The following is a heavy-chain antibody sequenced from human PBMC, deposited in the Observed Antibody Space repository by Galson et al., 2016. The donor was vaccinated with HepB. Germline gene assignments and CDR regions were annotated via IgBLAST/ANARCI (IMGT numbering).Heavy chain of an antibody. Sequence: SLRLSCAASRFTFDDYAIHWVRQSPGKGLEWVSGTNWNGADIGYADSVKGRFTISRDNAKTSLYLQMNSLRPEDTALYYCVKGGGWGLRNFFDFWGRGTLVTVSS. CDR1: RFTFDDYA. CDR2: TNWNGADI. CDR3: VKGGGWGLRNFFDF. D-gene: IGHD3-9*01. V-gene: IGHV3-9*01. J-gene: IGHJ4*01.